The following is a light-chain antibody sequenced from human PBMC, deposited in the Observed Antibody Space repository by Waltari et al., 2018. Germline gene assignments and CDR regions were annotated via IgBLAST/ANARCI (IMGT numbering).Light chain of an antibody. V-gene: IGKV4-1*01. CDR3: QQYQSVPFT. CDR2: GAS. J-gene: IGKJ4*01. Sequence: FKSNNKKDRAGYQKKPGHAAKGLIYGASARDAGVPERVRGSGAETEFTLTISSLQPEDVAVYYCQQYQSVPFTFGGGTKVEIQ. CDR1: FKSNNKKD.